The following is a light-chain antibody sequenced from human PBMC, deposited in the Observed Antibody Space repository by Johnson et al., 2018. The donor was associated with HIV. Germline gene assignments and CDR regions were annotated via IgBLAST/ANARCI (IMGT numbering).Light chain of an antibody. J-gene: IGLJ1*01. CDR1: SSNIGNNY. Sequence: QSVLTQSPSVSAAPGQKVTISCSGSSSNIGNNYVSWYQQLPGTAPKLLIYENNKRPSGIPDRFSGSKSGTSATLGITGLQTGDEAYYYCGTWDSSLSVYVFGTGTKVTVL. CDR3: GTWDSSLSVYV. V-gene: IGLV1-51*02. CDR2: ENN.